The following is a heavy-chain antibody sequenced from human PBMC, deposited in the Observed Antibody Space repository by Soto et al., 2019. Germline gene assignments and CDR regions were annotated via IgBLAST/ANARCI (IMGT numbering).Heavy chain of an antibody. D-gene: IGHD2-2*01. CDR1: DGSLSPNY. Sequence: QVQLQESGPALVKPSETLSLSCTVSDGSLSPNYWSWIRQPPGKGLEWIGYIYYAGTTTYNPSLQRRVSISLDTSKTEVSLKLTSVTAADTAVYFCARLGAFYQAMDSWGQGTLVTASS. J-gene: IGHJ1*01. CDR2: IYYAGTT. V-gene: IGHV4-59*08. CDR3: ARLGAFYQAMDS.